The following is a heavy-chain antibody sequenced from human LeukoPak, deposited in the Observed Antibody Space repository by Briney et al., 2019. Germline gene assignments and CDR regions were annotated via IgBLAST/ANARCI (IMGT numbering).Heavy chain of an antibody. CDR1: GGTFSSYA. Sequence: SVKVSCKASGGTFSSYAISWVRQAPGQGLEWMGGIIPIFGTANYAQKFQGRVTITADESTSTAYMELNSLRSEDTAVYYCAHNYYDSSGYYGGLAFDIWGQGTMVTVSS. J-gene: IGHJ3*02. CDR2: IIPIFGTA. V-gene: IGHV1-69*13. CDR3: AHNYYDSSGYYGGLAFDI. D-gene: IGHD3-22*01.